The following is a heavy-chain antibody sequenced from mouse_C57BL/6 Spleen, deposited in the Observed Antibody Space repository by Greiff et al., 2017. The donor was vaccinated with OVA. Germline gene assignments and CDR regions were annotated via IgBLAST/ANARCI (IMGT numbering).Heavy chain of an antibody. CDR3: ARGGYDYDPYAMDY. D-gene: IGHD2-4*01. V-gene: IGHV1-82*01. CDR1: GYAFSSSW. Sequence: VQLQESGPELVKPGASVKISCKASGYAFSSSWMNWVKQRPGKGLEWIGRIYPGDGDTNYNGKFKGKATLTADKSSSTAYMQLSSLTSEDSAVYFCARGGYDYDPYAMDYWGQGTSVTVSS. J-gene: IGHJ4*01. CDR2: IYPGDGDT.